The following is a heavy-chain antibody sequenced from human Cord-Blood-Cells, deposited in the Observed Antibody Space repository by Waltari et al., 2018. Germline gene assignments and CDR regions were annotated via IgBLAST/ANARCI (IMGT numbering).Heavy chain of an antibody. CDR1: GYTFTSYA. V-gene: IGHV1-3*01. D-gene: IGHD1-1*01. CDR2: INAGNGNT. Sequence: QVQLVQSGAEVKKPGASVKVSCKASGYTFTSYAMHWVRPAPGQRLEWMGWINAGNGNTKYSQKFQGRVTITRDTSASTAYMELSSLRSEDTAVYYCARDAEQRYRTQYFDLWGRGTLVTVSS. J-gene: IGHJ2*01. CDR3: ARDAEQRYRTQYFDL.